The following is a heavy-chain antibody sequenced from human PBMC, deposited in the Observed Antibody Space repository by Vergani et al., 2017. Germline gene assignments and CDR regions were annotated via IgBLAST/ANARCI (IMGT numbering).Heavy chain of an antibody. J-gene: IGHJ5*02. Sequence: QLQLQESGPGLVKPSATLSLTCSVSGASIRSSNYYLGWIRQPPGKGLEWIASIYYSGSTYYNPSLKSRVTISVDTSKNQFSLKLSSVTAADTAVYFCARHSTVEWLVKLGWIDPWGQGSLVTVSS. CDR2: IYYSGST. V-gene: IGHV4-39*01. CDR1: GASIRSSNYY. D-gene: IGHD6-19*01. CDR3: ARHSTVEWLVKLGWIDP.